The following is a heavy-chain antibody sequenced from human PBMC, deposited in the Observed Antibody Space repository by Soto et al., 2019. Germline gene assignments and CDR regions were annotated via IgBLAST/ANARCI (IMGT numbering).Heavy chain of an antibody. CDR2: ISSSSSYI. D-gene: IGHD5-18*01. V-gene: IGHV3-21*01. CDR1: GFTFSSYS. Sequence: PGGSLSLSCAASGFTFSSYSMNWVRQAPGKGLEWVSSISSSSSYIYYADSVKGRFTISRDNAKNSLYLQMNSLRAEDTAVYYCARDGILWSASLYYFDYWGQGTLVTVSS. CDR3: ARDGILWSASLYYFDY. J-gene: IGHJ4*02.